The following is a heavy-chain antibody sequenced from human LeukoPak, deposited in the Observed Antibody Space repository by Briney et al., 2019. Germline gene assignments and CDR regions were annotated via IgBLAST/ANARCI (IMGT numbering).Heavy chain of an antibody. Sequence: ASVKVSCKASGYTFTSYDINWVRQATGQGLEWMGWMNPNSGNTGYAQKFQGRVTMTRNTSISTAYMELSSLRSEDTAVYYCARLGSSNVIMTGWYFDLWGRGTLVTVSS. V-gene: IGHV1-8*01. J-gene: IGHJ2*01. CDR2: MNPNSGNT. D-gene: IGHD3-9*01. CDR3: ARLGSSNVIMTGWYFDL. CDR1: GYTFTSYD.